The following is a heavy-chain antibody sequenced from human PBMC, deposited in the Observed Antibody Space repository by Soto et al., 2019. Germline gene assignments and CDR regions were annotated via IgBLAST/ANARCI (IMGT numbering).Heavy chain of an antibody. CDR3: ARDYYRFNSGYGFSMDV. CDR1: GFTFSSYA. J-gene: IGHJ6*02. V-gene: IGHV3-30-3*01. CDR2: ISYDGSNK. D-gene: IGHD5-12*01. Sequence: GRSLRLSCAASGFTFSSYAMSLVRQAPGKGLEWVAVISYDGSNKYYADSVKGRFTISRDNSKNTLYLQMNSLRAEDTAVYYCARDYYRFNSGYGFSMDVWGQGTTVTVSS.